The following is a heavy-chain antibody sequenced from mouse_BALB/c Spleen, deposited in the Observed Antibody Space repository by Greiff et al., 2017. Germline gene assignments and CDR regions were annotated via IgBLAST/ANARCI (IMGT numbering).Heavy chain of an antibody. D-gene: IGHD1-1*02. J-gene: IGHJ4*01. CDR1: GYSITSGYY. CDR3: ARDLYGYYAMDY. V-gene: IGHV3-6*02. Sequence: EVHLVESGPGLVKPSQSLSLTCSVTGYSITSGYYWTWIRQFPGNKLEWMGYISYDGSNNYNPSLKNRISITRDTSKNQFFLKLNSVTTEDTATYYCARDLYGYYAMDYWGQGTSVTVSS. CDR2: ISYDGSN.